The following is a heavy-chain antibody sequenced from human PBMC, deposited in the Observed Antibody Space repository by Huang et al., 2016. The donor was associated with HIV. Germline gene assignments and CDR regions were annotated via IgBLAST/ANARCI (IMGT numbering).Heavy chain of an antibody. J-gene: IGHJ5*01. V-gene: IGHV4-34*02. Sequence: QVQLEQWGAGLLKPSETLSLTCAVYGGSFGGYFWTWIRQSPGTGLEWIGQINHAGVTDYNPSLKSRATISVDTSKNQFSLRLTSGTAADTAIYYCAREIMISFGGPFDSWGHGNLVTVSS. CDR3: AREIMISFGGPFDS. D-gene: IGHD3-16*01. CDR2: INHAGVT. CDR1: GGSFGGYF.